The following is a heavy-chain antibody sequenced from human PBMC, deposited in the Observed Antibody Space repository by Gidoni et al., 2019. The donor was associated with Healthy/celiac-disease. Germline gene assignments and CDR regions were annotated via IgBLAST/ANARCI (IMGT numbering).Heavy chain of an antibody. V-gene: IGHV1-69*04. CDR3: ARAKSPYYYDSSGTPEGY. Sequence: QVQLVQSGAEVKKPGSSVKVSCKASGGTFSSYAISWVRQAPGQGLEWMGRIIPILGIANYAQKFQGRVTITADKSTSTAYMELSSLRSEDTAVYYCARAKSPYYYDSSGTPEGYWGQGTLVTVSS. CDR2: IIPILGIA. J-gene: IGHJ4*02. CDR1: GGTFSSYA. D-gene: IGHD3-22*01.